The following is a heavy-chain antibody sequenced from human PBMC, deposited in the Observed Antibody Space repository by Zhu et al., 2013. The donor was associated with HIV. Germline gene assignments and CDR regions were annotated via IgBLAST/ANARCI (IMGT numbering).Heavy chain of an antibody. J-gene: IGHJ3*02. CDR2: IYYSGST. CDR1: GGSISSSSHY. CDR3: AREGDAFDI. V-gene: IGHV4-61*01. Sequence: QVQLQESGPGLVKPSETLSLTCTVSGGSISSSSHYWGWIRQPPGKGLEWIGYIYYSGSTNYNPSLKSRVTISVDTSKNQFSLKLSSVTAADTAVYYCAREGDAFDIWGQGTMVTVSS.